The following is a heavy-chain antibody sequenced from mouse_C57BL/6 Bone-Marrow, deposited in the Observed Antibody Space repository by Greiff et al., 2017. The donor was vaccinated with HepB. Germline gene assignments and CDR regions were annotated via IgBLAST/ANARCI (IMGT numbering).Heavy chain of an antibody. CDR1: GFTFTDYY. Sequence: EVKLMESGGGLVQPGGSLSLSCAASGFTFTDYYMSWVRQPPGKALEWLGFIRNKANGYTTEYSASVKGRFTISRDNSQSILYLQMNALRAEDSATYYCARWDWDDYWGQGTTLTVSS. CDR3: ARWDWDDY. V-gene: IGHV7-3*01. CDR2: IRNKANGYTT. D-gene: IGHD4-1*01. J-gene: IGHJ2*01.